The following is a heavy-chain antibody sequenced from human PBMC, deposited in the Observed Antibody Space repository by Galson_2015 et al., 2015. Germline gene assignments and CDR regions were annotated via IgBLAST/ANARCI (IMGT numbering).Heavy chain of an antibody. V-gene: IGHV2-5*02. CDR2: IYWDDDK. J-gene: IGHJ4*02. D-gene: IGHD2-15*01. Sequence: PALVKPTQTLTLTCTFSGLSLNTSGVAVGWIRQPPGKALEWLALIYWDDDKRYSPSLKTRLTITKDTSKNQVVLTMTDMDPVDTATYYCPHTNNGNLGYCSGGTCYSFDYWGQGSLVTVSS. CDR1: GLSLNTSGVA. CDR3: PHTNNGNLGYCSGGTCYSFDY.